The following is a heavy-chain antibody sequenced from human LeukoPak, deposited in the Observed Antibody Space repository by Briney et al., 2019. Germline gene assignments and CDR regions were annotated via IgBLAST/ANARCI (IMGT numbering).Heavy chain of an antibody. CDR2: IRYDGSNK. Sequence: GGSLRLSCAASGFTFSSYGMHWVRQAPGKGLEWVAFIRYDGSNKYYADSVEGRFTISRDNSKNTLYLQMNSLRAEDTAVYYCAKADTITIYYYYYYMDVWGKGTTVTVSS. CDR3: AKADTITIYYYYYYMDV. D-gene: IGHD5-12*01. V-gene: IGHV3-30*02. CDR1: GFTFSSYG. J-gene: IGHJ6*03.